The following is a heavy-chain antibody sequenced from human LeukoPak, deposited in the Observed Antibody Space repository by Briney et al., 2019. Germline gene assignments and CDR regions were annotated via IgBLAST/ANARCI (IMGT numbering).Heavy chain of an antibody. J-gene: IGHJ6*03. CDR1: GFTFSDYA. D-gene: IGHD3-10*01. Sequence: GGSLRLSCAASGFTFSDYAMHWVRQAPGKELKYVSAISYNGNGKHYADSVKGRFTISRDNSQSTLNLQMDNLRAEDTAVYYCASRFGDYYYYYMDVWGKGTTVTIPS. V-gene: IGHV3-64*02. CDR3: ASRFGDYYYYYMDV. CDR2: ISYNGNGK.